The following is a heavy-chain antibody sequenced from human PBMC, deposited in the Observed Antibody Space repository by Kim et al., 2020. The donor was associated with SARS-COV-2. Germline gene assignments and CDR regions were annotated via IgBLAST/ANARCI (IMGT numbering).Heavy chain of an antibody. Sequence: KSRVTISVDTSKNQLSLKLSSVTAADTAVYYCARAFDSSGYYWIDAFDIWGQGTMVTVSS. D-gene: IGHD3-22*01. CDR3: ARAFDSSGYYWIDAFDI. V-gene: IGHV4-39*07. J-gene: IGHJ3*02.